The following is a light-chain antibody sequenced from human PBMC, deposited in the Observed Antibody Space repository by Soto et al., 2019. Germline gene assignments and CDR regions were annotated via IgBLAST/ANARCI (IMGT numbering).Light chain of an antibody. V-gene: IGKV1-27*01. CDR1: LGISNY. J-gene: IGKJ1*01. CDR3: QKYNNAPRT. Sequence: DIQMTQSPSSLSASVGDTVTINCRASLGISNYLAWYQQKPGQVPNLLIYAASTLQSGVPSRFSGSGSGTDFTLTISSLRPEDVATYYCQKYNNAPRTFGQGTKVEI. CDR2: AAS.